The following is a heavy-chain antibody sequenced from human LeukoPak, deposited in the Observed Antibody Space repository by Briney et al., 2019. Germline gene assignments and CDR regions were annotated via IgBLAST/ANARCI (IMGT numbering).Heavy chain of an antibody. Sequence: PSETLSLTCTVSGGSISSYYWSWIRQPPGKGLEWIGYIYSSGGTTYNPSLKSRVTMSVDTSKNQFSLKLSSVTAADTAVYYCARHASSGWYWYFDYWGQGTLVTVSS. D-gene: IGHD6-19*01. CDR3: ARHASSGWYWYFDY. CDR1: GGSISSYY. V-gene: IGHV4-59*08. J-gene: IGHJ4*02. CDR2: IYSSGGT.